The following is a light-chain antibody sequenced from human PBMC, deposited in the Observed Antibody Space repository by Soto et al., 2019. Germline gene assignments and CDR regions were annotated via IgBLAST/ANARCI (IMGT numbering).Light chain of an antibody. J-gene: IGKJ4*01. Sequence: DIQLTQSPSLLSADVLYRVTITCRASQGITSYLAWYQQKPGKANKLMIYAAYTLQSGVTSRFSGSGSGTEFTLTIRSMQPEDFATYYCKQLNSYQLTLGGGNKVDIK. CDR2: AAY. V-gene: IGKV1-9*01. CDR1: QGITSY. CDR3: KQLNSYQLT.